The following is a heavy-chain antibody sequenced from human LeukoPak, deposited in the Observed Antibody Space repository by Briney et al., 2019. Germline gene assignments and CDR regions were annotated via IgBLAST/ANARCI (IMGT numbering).Heavy chain of an antibody. Sequence: GASVKVSCKASGYTFTGHYMHWVRQAPGQGLEWMGWINPNSGDTNYAQKFQGRVTMTRDTSISTAYMELSRLRSDDTAVYYCAREGDSGTYYYAFDVWGQGTMVTVSS. CDR1: GYTFTGHY. D-gene: IGHD1-26*01. J-gene: IGHJ3*01. V-gene: IGHV1-2*02. CDR3: AREGDSGTYYYAFDV. CDR2: INPNSGDT.